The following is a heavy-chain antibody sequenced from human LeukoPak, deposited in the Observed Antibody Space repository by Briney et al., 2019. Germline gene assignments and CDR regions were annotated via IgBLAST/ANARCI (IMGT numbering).Heavy chain of an antibody. CDR3: ARNNGMDV. CDR1: GFALSSHW. Sequence: GGSLRLSCAASGFALSSHWMTWVRQVPGRGPEWVANVNRDGSKTYYLDSVKGRFTISKDNAKNSLYLQMNSLRAEDTALYRCARNNGMDVWGQGTTVIVSS. CDR2: VNRDGSKT. J-gene: IGHJ6*02. V-gene: IGHV3-7*03.